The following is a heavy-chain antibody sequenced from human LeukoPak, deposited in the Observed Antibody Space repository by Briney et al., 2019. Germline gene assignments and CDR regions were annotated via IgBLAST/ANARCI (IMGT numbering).Heavy chain of an antibody. D-gene: IGHD3-10*01. CDR1: GYTFTAYY. CDR3: ARYYGSGSYYPIYYYYGMDV. CDR2: IYPGDSDT. Sequence: ASVKVSCKASGYTFTAYYMHWVRQMPGKGLEWMGIIYPGDSDTRYSPSFQGQVTISADKSISTAYLQWSSLKASDTAMYYCARYYGSGSYYPIYYYYGMDVWGQGTTVTVSS. V-gene: IGHV5-51*01. J-gene: IGHJ6*02.